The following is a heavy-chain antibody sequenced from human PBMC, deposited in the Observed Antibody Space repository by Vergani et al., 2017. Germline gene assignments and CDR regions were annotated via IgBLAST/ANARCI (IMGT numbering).Heavy chain of an antibody. D-gene: IGHD4-17*01. CDR3: ARSPVTTAYFDY. CDR2: IYYSGST. CDR1: GCSISSSRYH. Sequence: QLQLQESGPGLVKPSETLYLTCTVSGCSISSSRYHLSWIRQHPGKGLEWIGYIYYSGSTYYNPSLKRRVTISVDTAKNQFSLKLSSVTAADTAVYYCARSPVTTAYFDYWGQGTLVTVSS. V-gene: IGHV4-31*03. J-gene: IGHJ4*02.